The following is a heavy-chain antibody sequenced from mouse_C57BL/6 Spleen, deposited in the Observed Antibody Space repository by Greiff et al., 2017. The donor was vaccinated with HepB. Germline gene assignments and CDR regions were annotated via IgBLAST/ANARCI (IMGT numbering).Heavy chain of an antibody. CDR2: INPNNGGT. CDR1: GYTFTDYN. CDR3: ATLYYDYDHYYAMDY. Sequence: EVMLVESGPELVKPGASVKIPCKASGYTFTDYNMDWVKQSHGKSLEWIGDINPNNGGTIYNQKFKGKATLTVDKSSSTAYMELRSLPSEDAAVYYCATLYYDYDHYYAMDYWGQGTSVTGSS. V-gene: IGHV1-18*01. D-gene: IGHD2-4*01. J-gene: IGHJ4*01.